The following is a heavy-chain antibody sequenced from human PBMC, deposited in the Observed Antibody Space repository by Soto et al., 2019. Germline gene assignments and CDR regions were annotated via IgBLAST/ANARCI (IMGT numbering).Heavy chain of an antibody. CDR3: ARAGIGVTAFRGFCDY. J-gene: IGHJ4*02. D-gene: IGHD2-8*01. V-gene: IGHV3-33*01. CDR1: GSIFSGYC. CDR2: IWYDGSNK. Sequence: QEHLVESGGGVVQPGRSLRLSCAASGSIFSGYCMHWVRQAPGKGLEWVAVIWYDGSNKYYADSVKGRFTISRDNSQNMLYLQMDSLRAEVTAVYYCARAGIGVTAFRGFCDYLGQIKLVTVSS.